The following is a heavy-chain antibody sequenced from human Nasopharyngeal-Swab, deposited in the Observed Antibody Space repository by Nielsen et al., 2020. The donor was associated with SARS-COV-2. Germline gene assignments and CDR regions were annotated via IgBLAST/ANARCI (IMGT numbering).Heavy chain of an antibody. J-gene: IGHJ4*02. V-gene: IGHV4-39*07. CDR3: ASRGVGYFDWYDLDY. Sequence: SETLSLTCTVSGGSISSSSYYWGWIRQPPGKGLEWIGSIYYSGSTYYNPSLKSRVTISVDTSKNQFSLKLSSVTAADTAVYYCASRGVGYFDWYDLDYWGQGTLVTVSS. CDR1: GGSISSSSYY. CDR2: IYYSGST. D-gene: IGHD3-9*01.